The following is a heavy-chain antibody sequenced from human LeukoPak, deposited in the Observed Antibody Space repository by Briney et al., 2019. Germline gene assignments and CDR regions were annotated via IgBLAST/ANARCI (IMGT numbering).Heavy chain of an antibody. CDR2: ISSSSSTI. V-gene: IGHV3-48*01. CDR1: GFTFSSYS. J-gene: IGHJ3*02. Sequence: GSLRLSCAASGFTFSSYSMNWVRQAPGKGLEWVSYISSSSSTIYYADSVKGRFTISRDNAKNSLYLQMNSLRAEDTAVYYCARVKSGYSSSWPDAFDIWGQGTMVTVSS. CDR3: ARVKSGYSSSWPDAFDI. D-gene: IGHD6-13*01.